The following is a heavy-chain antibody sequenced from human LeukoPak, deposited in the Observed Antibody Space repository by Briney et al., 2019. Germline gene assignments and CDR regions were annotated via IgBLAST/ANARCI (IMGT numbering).Heavy chain of an antibody. CDR2: IKSKTDGATT. CDR3: TTHGYYGSGSYFDPDY. CDR1: GFTFSNAW. J-gene: IGHJ4*02. Sequence: GGSLRLSCAASGFTFSNAWMSWVRQAPGKGLEWVGRIKSKTDGATTDYAAPVKGRFTISRDDSKNTLYLQMNSLKTEDTAVYYCTTHGYYGSGSYFDPDYWGQGTLVTVSS. D-gene: IGHD3-10*01. V-gene: IGHV3-15*01.